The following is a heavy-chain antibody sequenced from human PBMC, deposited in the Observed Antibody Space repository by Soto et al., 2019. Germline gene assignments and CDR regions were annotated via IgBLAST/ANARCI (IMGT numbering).Heavy chain of an antibody. J-gene: IGHJ5*02. CDR2: IYYSGST. D-gene: IGHD3-10*01. Sequence: QLQLQESGPGLVKPSETLSLTCTVSGGSISSSSYYWGWIRQPPGKGLEWIGSIYYSGSTYYNPSLKSRVTISVDTSKNQFSPKLSSVTAADTAVYYCAGITMVRGVPRFDPWGQGTLVTVSS. CDR3: AGITMVRGVPRFDP. CDR1: GGSISSSSYY. V-gene: IGHV4-39*01.